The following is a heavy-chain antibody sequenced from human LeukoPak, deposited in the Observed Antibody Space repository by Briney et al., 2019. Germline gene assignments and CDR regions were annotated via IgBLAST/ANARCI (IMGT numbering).Heavy chain of an antibody. CDR3: ARQRSTGVDY. CDR1: GYNFTNFW. Sequence: GESLKISCKGSGYNFTNFWIAWVRQMPGKGLEWMGIIYPGDSDTRYTPSFRGQVTISADKSISTAYLQWSSLKASDSAMYYCARQRSTGVDYWGQGTLVTVSS. D-gene: IGHD3-10*01. V-gene: IGHV5-51*01. CDR2: IYPGDSDT. J-gene: IGHJ4*02.